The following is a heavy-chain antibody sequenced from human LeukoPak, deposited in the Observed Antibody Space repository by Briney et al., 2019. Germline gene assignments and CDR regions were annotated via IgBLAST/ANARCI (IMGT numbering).Heavy chain of an antibody. V-gene: IGHV4-59*10. CDR3: ARVNYDLGGDAFDI. CDR2: IYTSGST. Sequence: SETLSLTCAVYGGSFSGYYWSWIRQPAGKGLEWIGRIYTSGSTNYNPSLKSRVTMSVDTSKNQFSLKLSSVTAADTAVYYCARVNYDLGGDAFDIWGQGTMVTVSS. J-gene: IGHJ3*02. D-gene: IGHD3-3*01. CDR1: GGSFSGYY.